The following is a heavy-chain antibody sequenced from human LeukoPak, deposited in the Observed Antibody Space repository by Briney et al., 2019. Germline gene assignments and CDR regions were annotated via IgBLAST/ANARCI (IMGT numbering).Heavy chain of an antibody. CDR3: ARTPSGSYWRDAFDI. CDR2: IYSGGST. D-gene: IGHD1-26*01. CDR1: GFTVSSNY. V-gene: IGHV3-53*01. Sequence: GGSLRLSCAASGFTVSSNYMSWFRQAPGKGLEWVSVIYSGGSTYYADSVKGRFTISRDNSKNTLYLQMNSLRAEDTAVYYCARTPSGSYWRDAFDIWGQGTMVTVSS. J-gene: IGHJ3*02.